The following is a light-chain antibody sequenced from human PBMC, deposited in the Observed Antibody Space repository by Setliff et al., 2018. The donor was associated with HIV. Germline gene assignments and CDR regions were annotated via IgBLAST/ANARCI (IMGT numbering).Light chain of an antibody. J-gene: IGLJ1*01. V-gene: IGLV2-14*01. CDR2: DVS. CDR3: GSYTSSSTYV. CDR1: SSDVGGYNY. Sequence: QSALTQPASVSGSPGQSITISCTGTSSDVGGYNYVSWYQQHPGKAPKFMIYDVSKRPSGVSNRFSGSKSGNTASLTISGPQAEDEADYYCGSYTSSSTYVFGTGTKVTVL.